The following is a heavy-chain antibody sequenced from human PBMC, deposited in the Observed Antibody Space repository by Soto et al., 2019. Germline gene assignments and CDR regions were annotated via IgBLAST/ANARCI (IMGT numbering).Heavy chain of an antibody. V-gene: IGHV1-3*01. D-gene: IGHD4-17*01. Sequence: ASVKVSCKASGYTFTSYPMNWLRQAPGQRPEWMGWINAGNGNTKYSQKFQGRVTITRDTSASTAYMELSSLRSEDTAVYYCASESYGGEFDYWGQGTLVTVSS. CDR2: INAGNGNT. J-gene: IGHJ4*02. CDR1: GYTFTSYP. CDR3: ASESYGGEFDY.